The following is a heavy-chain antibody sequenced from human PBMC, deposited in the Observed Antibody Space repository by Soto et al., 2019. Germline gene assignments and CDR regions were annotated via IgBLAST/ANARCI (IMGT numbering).Heavy chain of an antibody. CDR3: VKVQESLLDGFDT. Sequence: EVQLLESGGGLVQPGGSLRLSCAASGFTFSSYAMSWVRQAPGKGLEWVSAISGSGGSTYDADSVKGRFTISRDNTKNNLYLQMDRLRAENTDVYYCVKVQESLLDGFDTGGQGTLVTVSS. CDR2: ISGSGGST. J-gene: IGHJ5*02. V-gene: IGHV3-23*01. CDR1: GFTFSSYA. D-gene: IGHD1-1*01.